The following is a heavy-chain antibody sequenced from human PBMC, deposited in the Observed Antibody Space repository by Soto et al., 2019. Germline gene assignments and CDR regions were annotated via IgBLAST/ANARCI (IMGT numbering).Heavy chain of an antibody. CDR3: ARRRCGGDCHISDY. J-gene: IGHJ4*02. Sequence: QVQLVQSGAEVKKPGSSVKVSCKASGGTFSSYAISWVRQAPGQGLEWRGGIIPMFGTANYAQKFQGRVTSTADEATSTAYMELSSLRSEDTAVYYFARRRCGGDCHISDYWGQGTLVTVSS. V-gene: IGHV1-69*12. CDR1: GGTFSSYA. CDR2: IIPMFGTA. D-gene: IGHD2-21*02.